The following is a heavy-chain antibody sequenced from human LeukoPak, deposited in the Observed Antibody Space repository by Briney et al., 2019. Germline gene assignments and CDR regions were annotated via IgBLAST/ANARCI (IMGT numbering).Heavy chain of an antibody. V-gene: IGHV3-23*01. CDR1: GFTFSSYA. J-gene: IGHJ4*02. CDR2: ISGSGGST. D-gene: IGHD4-17*01. Sequence: GGSLRLSCAASGFTFSSYAMSWVRQAPGKGLEWVSAISGSGGSTYYADSVKGRFTISRDNSKNTLYLQMNSLRAKDTAVYYCAKDKTRTTVTLFDYWGQGTLVTVSS. CDR3: AKDKTRTTVTLFDY.